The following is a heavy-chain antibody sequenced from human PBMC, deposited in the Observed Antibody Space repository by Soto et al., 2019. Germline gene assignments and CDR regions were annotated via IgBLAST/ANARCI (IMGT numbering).Heavy chain of an antibody. Sequence: TSETLSLTCAVYGGSFSGYYWSWIRQPPGKGLEWIGEINHSGSTNYNPSLKSRVTISVDTSKNQFSLKLSSVTAADTAVYYCARAPDNLEWLLWGQGTLVTVS. D-gene: IGHD3-3*01. CDR3: ARAPDNLEWLL. CDR2: INHSGST. J-gene: IGHJ4*02. V-gene: IGHV4-34*01. CDR1: GGSFSGYY.